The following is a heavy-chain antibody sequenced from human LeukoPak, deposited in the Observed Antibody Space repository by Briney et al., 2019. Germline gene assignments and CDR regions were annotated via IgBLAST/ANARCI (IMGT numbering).Heavy chain of an antibody. CDR2: FDPEDGET. D-gene: IGHD3-16*02. V-gene: IGHV1-24*01. Sequence: GASVKVSCKVSGYTLTDLSMHWVRQAPGKGLEWMGGFDPEDGETIYAQKFQGRVTMTEDTSTDTAYMELSSLRSEDTAVYYCATPHSYDYVWGSYRIFDYWGQGTLVTVSS. CDR3: ATPHSYDYVWGSYRIFDY. CDR1: GYTLTDLS. J-gene: IGHJ4*02.